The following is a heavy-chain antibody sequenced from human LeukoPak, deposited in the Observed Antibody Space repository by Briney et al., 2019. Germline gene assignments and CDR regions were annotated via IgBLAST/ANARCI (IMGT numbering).Heavy chain of an antibody. CDR1: GGSISSGSYF. V-gene: IGHV4-61*02. CDR3: AKGAGPPWFDP. Sequence: SETLSLTCTVSGGSISSGSYFWNWIRQPAGKGLEWIGRIYRSGRTDYNPSLKSRVTISVDTTKNQLSMKLGSVTAADTAVYYCAKGAGPPWFDPWGQGTLVTVSS. D-gene: IGHD6-19*01. J-gene: IGHJ5*02. CDR2: IYRSGRT.